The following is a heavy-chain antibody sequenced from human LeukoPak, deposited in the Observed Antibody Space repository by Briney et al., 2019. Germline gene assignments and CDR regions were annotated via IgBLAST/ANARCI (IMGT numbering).Heavy chain of an antibody. CDR2: IYYSGST. J-gene: IGHJ6*02. CDR1: GGSISSYY. Sequence: PSETLSLTCTVSGGSISSYYWSWIRQPPGKGLEWIGSIYYSGSTNYNPSLKSRVTISVDTSKNQFSLKLSSVTAADTAVYYCSAGTVDYYYYYGMDVWGQGTTVTVSS. V-gene: IGHV4-59*08. CDR3: SAGTVDYYYYYGMDV. D-gene: IGHD6-13*01.